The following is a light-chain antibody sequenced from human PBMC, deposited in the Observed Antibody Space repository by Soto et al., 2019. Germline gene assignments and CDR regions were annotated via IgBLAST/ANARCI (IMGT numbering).Light chain of an antibody. CDR3: QSYDSRLSGSV. CDR2: GNS. V-gene: IGLV1-40*01. J-gene: IGLJ2*01. Sequence: QSVLTQPPSVSGAPGQRVTISCTGSSSNIGAGYDAHWYQQFPGTAPKLLIYGNSNRPSGVPDRFSGSKSGTSASLVITGLQAEDEADYYCQSYDSRLSGSVFGGGTKLTVL. CDR1: SSNIGAGYD.